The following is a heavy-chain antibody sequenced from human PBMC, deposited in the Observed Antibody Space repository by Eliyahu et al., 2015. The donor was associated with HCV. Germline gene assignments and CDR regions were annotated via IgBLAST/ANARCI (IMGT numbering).Heavy chain of an antibody. CDR2: INPSGGST. CDR3: ARFEESTALFDY. J-gene: IGHJ4*02. Sequence: QVQLVQSGAEVKKPGASVKVSCKASGYTFTSYYMHWVRQAPGQGLEWVGIINPSGGSTSYAQKFQGRVTMTRDTSTSTVYMELSSLRSEDTAVYYCARFEESTALFDYWGQGTLVTVSS. CDR1: GYTFTSYY. V-gene: IGHV1-46*01. D-gene: IGHD1-1*01.